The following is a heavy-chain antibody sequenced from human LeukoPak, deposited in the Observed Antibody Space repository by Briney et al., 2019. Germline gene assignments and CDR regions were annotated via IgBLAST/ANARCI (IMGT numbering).Heavy chain of an antibody. J-gene: IGHJ3*02. CDR1: GFTFSDYY. V-gene: IGHV3-11*01. D-gene: IGHD3-22*01. Sequence: GGSLRLSCAASGFTFSDYYMSWIRQAPGRGLEWVSYISSSGSTIYYADSVKGRFTISRDNAKNSLYLQMNSLRAEDTAVYYCAKDLSHYYYDSSPQGSDAFDIWGQGTMVTVSS. CDR2: ISSSGSTI. CDR3: AKDLSHYYYDSSPQGSDAFDI.